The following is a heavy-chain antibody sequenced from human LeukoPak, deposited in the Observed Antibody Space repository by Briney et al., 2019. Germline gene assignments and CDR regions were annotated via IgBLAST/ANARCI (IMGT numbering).Heavy chain of an antibody. CDR2: IYYSGST. J-gene: IGHJ4*02. CDR1: GGSFSSYD. V-gene: IGHV4-59*01. D-gene: IGHD3-22*01. CDR3: AIEDYSSAYYSIFDLDY. Sequence: PSETLSLTCAASGGSFSSYDWNWVRQPPGKGLEWIGYIYYSGSTNHNPSLKSRVTISVDTSKNQFSLKPRSVTAADTAVYYSAIEDYSSAYYSIFDLDYQGPGTLVTVSS.